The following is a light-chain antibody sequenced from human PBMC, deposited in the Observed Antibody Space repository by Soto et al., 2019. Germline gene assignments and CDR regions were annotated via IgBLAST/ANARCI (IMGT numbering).Light chain of an antibody. CDR2: AAS. V-gene: IGKV1-5*01. J-gene: IGKJ1*01. CDR1: QSISSY. Sequence: DIQMTQFPSTLSASVGDRVTITCRASQSISSYLNWYQQKPGKAPKLLIYAASSLQSGVPSRFSGSGSGTEFTLTISSLQPDDFATYYCQQYNSYLWTFGQGTKVDIK. CDR3: QQYNSYLWT.